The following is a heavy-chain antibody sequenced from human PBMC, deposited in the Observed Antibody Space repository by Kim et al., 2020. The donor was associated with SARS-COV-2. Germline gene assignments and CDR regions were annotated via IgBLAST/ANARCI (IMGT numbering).Heavy chain of an antibody. CDR1: GGSISSSSYY. Sequence: SETLSLTCTVSGGSISSSSYYWGWIRQPPGKGLEWIGSIYYSGSIYYNPSLKSRVTISVDTSKNQFSLKLSSVTAADTAVYYCARHGRDEVTIFGVVRSNWFDPWGQGTLVTVSS. V-gene: IGHV4-39*01. CDR2: IYYSGSI. J-gene: IGHJ5*02. CDR3: ARHGRDEVTIFGVVRSNWFDP. D-gene: IGHD3-3*01.